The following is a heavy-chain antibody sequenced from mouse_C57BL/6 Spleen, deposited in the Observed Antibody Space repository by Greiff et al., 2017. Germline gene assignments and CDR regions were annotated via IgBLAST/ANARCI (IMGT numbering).Heavy chain of an antibody. D-gene: IGHD1-1*01. V-gene: IGHV5-17*01. CDR1: GFTFSDYG. J-gene: IGHJ4*01. CDR3: ARDYYGSLYAMDY. CDR2: ISSGSSTI. Sequence: EVKLVESGGGLVKPGGSLKLSCAASGFTFSDYGLPWFRPAPEKGLEWVAYISSGSSTIYYADTVKGRFTISRDNAKNTLFLQMTSLRSEDTAMYYCARDYYGSLYAMDYWGQGTSVTVSS.